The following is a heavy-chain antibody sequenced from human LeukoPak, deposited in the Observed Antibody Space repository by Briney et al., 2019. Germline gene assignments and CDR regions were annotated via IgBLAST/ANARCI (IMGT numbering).Heavy chain of an antibody. J-gene: IGHJ4*02. CDR2: IYYGGST. CDR1: GGSISSRSFS. CDR3: ARYDTTVTITLDN. Sequence: SETLSLTCSVSGGSISSRSFSWGWIRQPPGKGLECIGNIYYGGSTYYNPSLNSRVTISVDTSKDQLSLKLTSVTATDAAVYYCARYDTTVTITLDNWGQGTLVTVSS. V-gene: IGHV4-39*01. D-gene: IGHD4-17*01.